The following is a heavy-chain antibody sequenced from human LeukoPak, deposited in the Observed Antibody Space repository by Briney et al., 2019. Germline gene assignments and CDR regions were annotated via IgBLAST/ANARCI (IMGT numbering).Heavy chain of an antibody. CDR3: ARDSRGGRGTDY. CDR1: GGSFSGYY. J-gene: IGHJ4*02. V-gene: IGHV4-4*07. D-gene: IGHD2-15*01. Sequence: SETLSLTCAVYGGSFSGYYWSWIRQPAGKGLEWIGRIYTSGSTNYNPSLKSRVTMSVDTSKNQFSLKLSSVTAADTAVYYCARDSRGGRGTDYWGQGTLVTVSS. CDR2: IYTSGST.